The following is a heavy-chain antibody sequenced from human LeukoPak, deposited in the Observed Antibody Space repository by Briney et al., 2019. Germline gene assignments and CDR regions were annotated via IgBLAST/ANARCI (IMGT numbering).Heavy chain of an antibody. J-gene: IGHJ4*02. CDR3: ARGGYGPFDY. V-gene: IGHV3-53*01. CDR2: IYNGGST. CDR1: DFTVNSSY. Sequence: GGSLRLSCAAFDFTVNSSYMSWVRQAPGQGLEWISVIYNGGSTYYADSVKGRFTISRDNSNNTLYLQMNSLRAEDTAMYYCARGGYGPFDYWGQRTLVTVSS. D-gene: IGHD5-12*01.